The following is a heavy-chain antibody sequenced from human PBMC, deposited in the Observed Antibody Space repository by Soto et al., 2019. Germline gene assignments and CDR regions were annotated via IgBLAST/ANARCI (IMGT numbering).Heavy chain of an antibody. CDR2: ISWNSGSI. CDR3: AKGYGSGSYSLVTWFDP. J-gene: IGHJ5*02. D-gene: IGHD3-10*01. Sequence: EVQLVESGGGLVQPGRSLRLSCAASGFTFDDYAMHWVRQAPGKGLEWVSGISWNSGSIGYADSVKGRFTISRDNAKNSLYLQMNSLRAEDTALYYCAKGYGSGSYSLVTWFDPWGQGTLVTVSS. V-gene: IGHV3-9*01. CDR1: GFTFDDYA.